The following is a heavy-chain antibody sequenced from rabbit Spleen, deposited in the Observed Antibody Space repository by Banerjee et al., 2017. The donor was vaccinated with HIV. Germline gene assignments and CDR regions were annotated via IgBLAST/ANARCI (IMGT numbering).Heavy chain of an antibody. J-gene: IGHJ6*01. CDR1: GFSLSSSYY. Sequence: QSLEESGGDLVKPGASLTLTCTASGFSLSSSYYMCWVRQAPGKGLEWIACINAGSSSGFTYSATWAKGRFTISKTSSTTVTLQMTSLTVADTATYFCARDSSSSFSSYGMDLWGQGTLVTVS. CDR3: ARDSSSSFSSYGMDL. D-gene: IGHD1-1*01. CDR2: INAGSSSGFT. V-gene: IGHV1S40*01.